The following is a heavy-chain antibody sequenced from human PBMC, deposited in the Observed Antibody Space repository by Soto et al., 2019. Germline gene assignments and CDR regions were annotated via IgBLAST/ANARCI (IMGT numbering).Heavy chain of an antibody. CDR2: ISGSGGST. CDR1: GFTFSSYA. CDR3: AKDPYDYVWGSYRYLAY. V-gene: IGHV3-23*01. D-gene: IGHD3-16*02. J-gene: IGHJ4*02. Sequence: GGSLRLSCASSGFTFSSYAMSWVRQAPGKGLEWVSAISGSGGSTYYADSVKGRFTISRDNSKKTLYLQMNSLRAEDTAVYYCAKDPYDYVWGSYRYLAYWGQGTLVTVSA.